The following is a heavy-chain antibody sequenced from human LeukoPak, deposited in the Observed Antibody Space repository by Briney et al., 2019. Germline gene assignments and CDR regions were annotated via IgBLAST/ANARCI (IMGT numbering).Heavy chain of an antibody. J-gene: IGHJ5*02. CDR3: ARHGDCSSTSCLKAGFDP. D-gene: IGHD2-2*01. Sequence: GESLKISCKGSGYSFTSYWIGWVRQMPGKGLEWMGIIYPGDSDTRYSPSFQGHVTISADKSISTAYLQWSSLKASDTAMYYCARHGDCSSTSCLKAGFDPWGQGTQVTVSS. CDR2: IYPGDSDT. CDR1: GYSFTSYW. V-gene: IGHV5-51*01.